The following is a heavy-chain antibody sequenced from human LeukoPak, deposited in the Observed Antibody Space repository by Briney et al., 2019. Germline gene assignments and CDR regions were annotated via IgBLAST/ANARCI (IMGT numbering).Heavy chain of an antibody. CDR1: GFTFSNYG. CDR2: ISWNSGSI. D-gene: IGHD5-24*01. V-gene: IGHV3-9*01. Sequence: GGSLRLSCAASGFTFSNYGMNWVRQAPGKGLEWVSGISWNSGSIGYADSVKGRFTISRDNAKNSLYLQMNSLRAEDTALYYCAKSRDGYNWRSFDIWGQGTMVTVSS. J-gene: IGHJ3*02. CDR3: AKSRDGYNWRSFDI.